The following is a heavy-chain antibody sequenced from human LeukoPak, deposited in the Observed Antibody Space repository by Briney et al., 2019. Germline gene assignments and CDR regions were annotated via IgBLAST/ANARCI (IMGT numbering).Heavy chain of an antibody. CDR2: IYYSGST. D-gene: IGHD6-19*01. Sequence: SETLSLTCTVSGGSISGSSYYWGWIRQPPGKGLEWIGSIYYSGSTYYNPSLKSRVTISVDTSKNQFSLKLNSVTATDTAVYYCARVKSGYSSGWYVDYWGQGTLVTVSS. J-gene: IGHJ4*02. V-gene: IGHV4-39*02. CDR3: ARVKSGYSSGWYVDY. CDR1: GGSISGSSYY.